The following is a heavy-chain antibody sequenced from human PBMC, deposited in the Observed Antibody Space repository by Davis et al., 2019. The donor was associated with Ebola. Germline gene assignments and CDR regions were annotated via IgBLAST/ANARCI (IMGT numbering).Heavy chain of an antibody. CDR2: IKPDGSEK. D-gene: IGHD1-26*01. CDR1: GFTFSSYC. CDR3: ARAIGKYGDFDY. J-gene: IGHJ4*02. V-gene: IGHV3-7*01. Sequence: GSLSLSCAASGFTFSSYCMSCVRQAPGKGLEWVANIKPDGSEKYYVDSVKGRSTISTDNAKNSLYLQMNSLRAEDTAVYYCARAIGKYGDFDYWGQGTLVTVSS.